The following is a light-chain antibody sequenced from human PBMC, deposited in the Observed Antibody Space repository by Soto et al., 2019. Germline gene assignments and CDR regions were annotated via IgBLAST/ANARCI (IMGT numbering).Light chain of an antibody. J-gene: IGLJ1*01. Sequence: QSVLTQPPSASGTPGQRVTISCSGSSSNIGGNAVNWFQQLPGTAPKLLIYAHNSRPSGVPDRFSGSKSGTSASLAINGLQSDDEADYYCAAWDDSLDGYVFGTGTKLTVL. CDR2: AHN. CDR3: AAWDDSLDGYV. CDR1: SSNIGGNA. V-gene: IGLV1-44*01.